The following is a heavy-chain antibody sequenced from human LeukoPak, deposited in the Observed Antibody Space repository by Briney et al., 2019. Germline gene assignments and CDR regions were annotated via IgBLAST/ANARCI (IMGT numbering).Heavy chain of an antibody. Sequence: SETLSLTCAVSGGSISSGGYSWSWIRQPPGKGLEWIGHIYNSGSAYYNPSLKSRVAISVDRSKNQFSLKLSSVTAADTARYYCVRDHGSYGFLEHWGQGTLVTVSS. D-gene: IGHD5-18*01. CDR2: IYNSGSA. CDR1: GGSISSGGYS. V-gene: IGHV4-30-2*01. J-gene: IGHJ4*02. CDR3: VRDHGSYGFLEH.